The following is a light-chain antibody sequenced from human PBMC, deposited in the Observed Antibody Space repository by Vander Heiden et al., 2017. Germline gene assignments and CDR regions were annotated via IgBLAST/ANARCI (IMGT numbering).Light chain of an antibody. CDR2: DAS. Sequence: EIVLTQSPATLSLSPGERATLSCRASQSVSSYLAWYQQKPGQAPRLLIYDASNRATGIPARFSGSGPGTDFTLTISSLEPEDFAVYYCQQRSNWHSISFGQGTRLXIK. V-gene: IGKV3D-11*02. J-gene: IGKJ5*01. CDR1: QSVSSY. CDR3: QQRSNWHSIS.